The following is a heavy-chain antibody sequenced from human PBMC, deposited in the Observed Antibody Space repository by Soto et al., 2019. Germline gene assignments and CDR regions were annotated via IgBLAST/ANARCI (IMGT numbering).Heavy chain of an antibody. CDR2: ISYDGSNK. CDR1: GFTFSSYA. Sequence: QVQLVESGGGVVQPGRSLRLSCAATGFTFSSYAMHGVRKAPGKGLEWVAVISYDGSNKYYADSVKGRFTISRDNSKNTLYLQMNSLRAEDTAVYYCARETYYDFWSGPYYGMDVWGQGTTVTVSS. V-gene: IGHV3-30-3*01. D-gene: IGHD3-3*01. CDR3: ARETYYDFWSGPYYGMDV. J-gene: IGHJ6*02.